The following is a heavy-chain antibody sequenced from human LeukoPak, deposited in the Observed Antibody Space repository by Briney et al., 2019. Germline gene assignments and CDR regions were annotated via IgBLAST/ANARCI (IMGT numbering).Heavy chain of an antibody. V-gene: IGHV3-7*01. CDR1: GFTFSHYW. J-gene: IGHJ4*02. Sequence: PGGSLRLSCAASGFTFSHYWMTWVRQPPGKGLEWVANIKQDGSEKYYVDSVKGRFTISRDNAKNSLYRQIDRLRAEEAADYFWATYRYSSSCYIYWGQGTLVTVSS. CDR3: ATYRYSSSCYIY. CDR2: IKQDGSEK. D-gene: IGHD6-13*01.